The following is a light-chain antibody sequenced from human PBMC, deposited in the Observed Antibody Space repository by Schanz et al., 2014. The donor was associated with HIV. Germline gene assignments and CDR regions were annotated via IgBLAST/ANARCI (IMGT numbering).Light chain of an antibody. CDR1: RSNIGVNP. Sequence: QSAMNQPPSASGPPGQTVTISCSGSRSNIGVNPVNWYQQVPGTAPKLLIYNNFQRPSGVPARFSGSMSDTSASLAITGLQSEDEADYYCATWDESLDVWVFGGGTKLTVL. V-gene: IGLV1-44*01. CDR3: ATWDESLDVWV. CDR2: NNF. J-gene: IGLJ3*02.